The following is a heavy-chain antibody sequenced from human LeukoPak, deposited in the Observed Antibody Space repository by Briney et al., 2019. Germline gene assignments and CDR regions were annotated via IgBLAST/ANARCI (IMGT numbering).Heavy chain of an antibody. J-gene: IGHJ6*03. CDR3: ARDRLVVVAATLREYYYYYMDV. V-gene: IGHV4-38-2*02. D-gene: IGHD2-15*01. CDR2: IYHSGRT. Sequence: SETLSLTCTVSGYSISSGYYWGWIRQPPGKGLEWIGSIYHSGRTFYNPSLKSRVTISVDTSKNQFSLKLTSVTAADTAVYYCARDRLVVVAATLREYYYYYMDVWGKGTTVTVSS. CDR1: GYSISSGYY.